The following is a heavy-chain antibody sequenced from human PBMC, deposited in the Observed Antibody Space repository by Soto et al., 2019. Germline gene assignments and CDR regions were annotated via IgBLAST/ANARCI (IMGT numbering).Heavy chain of an antibody. CDR1: GYTFTGYY. Sequence: ASVKVSCKASGYTFTGYYMHWVRQAPGQGLEWMGWINPNSGGTNYAQKFQGRVTMTRDTSISTACMELSRLRSDDTAVYYCARDRHSSPYYFDYWGQGTLVTVSS. CDR3: ARDRHSSPYYFDY. J-gene: IGHJ4*02. V-gene: IGHV1-2*02. CDR2: INPNSGGT. D-gene: IGHD6-6*01.